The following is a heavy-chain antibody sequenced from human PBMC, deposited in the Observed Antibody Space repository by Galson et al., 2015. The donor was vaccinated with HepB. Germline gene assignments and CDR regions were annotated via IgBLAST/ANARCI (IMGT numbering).Heavy chain of an antibody. CDR1: GGTVRIYG. J-gene: IGHJ6*02. V-gene: IGHV1-69*13. Sequence: SVKVSCKAYGGTVRIYGSSWVRQAPRQGLEWMRGIIPVFGTATYAQNFQDRAAITADESTNTAYMELRSLRSEDTAVYYCARAPKVGVIGFYYGMDVWGQGSTVTVS. D-gene: IGHD3-16*02. CDR3: ARAPKVGVIGFYYGMDV. CDR2: IIPVFGTA.